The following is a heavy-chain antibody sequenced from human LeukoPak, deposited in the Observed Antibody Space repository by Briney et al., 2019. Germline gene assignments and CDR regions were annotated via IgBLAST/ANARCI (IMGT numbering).Heavy chain of an antibody. J-gene: IGHJ6*02. CDR3: ARGQIRPIMYMDI. CDR1: GGSINNYY. D-gene: IGHD3-16*01. CDR2: IYYSGST. V-gene: IGHV4-59*01. Sequence: PSETLSLTCTVSGGSINNYYWSWIRQPPGKGLEWIGYIYYSGSTNYNPSLKSRVTISVDTSKNQFSLRLNSVTAADTAIYYCARGQIRPIMYMDIWGQGTTVTVSS.